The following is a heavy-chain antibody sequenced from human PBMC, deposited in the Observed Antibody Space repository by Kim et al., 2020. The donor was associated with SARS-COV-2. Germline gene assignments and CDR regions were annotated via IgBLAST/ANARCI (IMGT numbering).Heavy chain of an antibody. Sequence: GGSLRLSCAASGFTFSSYSMNWVRQAPGKGLEWVSSISSSSSSYIYYADSVKGRFTISRDNAKNSLYLQMNSLRAEDTAVYYCARVRWSSSWYEVRGYYYDMDVWGQGTTVTVSS. J-gene: IGHJ6*02. D-gene: IGHD6-13*01. CDR1: GFTFSSYS. CDR3: ARVRWSSSWYEVRGYYYDMDV. V-gene: IGHV3-21*01. CDR2: ISSSSSSYI.